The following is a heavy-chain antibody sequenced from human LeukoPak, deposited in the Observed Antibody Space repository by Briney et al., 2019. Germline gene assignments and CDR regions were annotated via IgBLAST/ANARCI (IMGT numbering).Heavy chain of an antibody. D-gene: IGHD3-22*01. J-gene: IGHJ3*02. CDR3: ARDRPHDYYDSSGYMVGAFDI. CDR2: INPSGGST. Sequence: ASVKVSCKASGYTFTSYYMHWVRQAPGQGLEWMGVINPSGGSTSYAQKFQGRVTMTRHTSTSTVYMELSSLRFEDTAVYYCARDRPHDYYDSSGYMVGAFDIWGQGTMVTVSS. CDR1: GYTFTSYY. V-gene: IGHV1-46*01.